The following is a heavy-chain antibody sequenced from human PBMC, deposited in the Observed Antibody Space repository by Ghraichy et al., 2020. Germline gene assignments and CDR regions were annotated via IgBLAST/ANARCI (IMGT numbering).Heavy chain of an antibody. J-gene: IGHJ6*03. V-gene: IGHV4-34*01. CDR1: GGSFSGYY. D-gene: IGHD2-15*01. Sequence: SETLSLTCAVYGGSFSGYYWSWIRQPXXXGLXXXXXINHSGSTNYNPSLKSRVTISVDTSKNQFSLKLSSVTAADTAVYYCARTGPRYYYYYYYYMDVWGKGTTVTVSS. CDR3: ARTGPRYYYYYYYYMDV. CDR2: INHSGST.